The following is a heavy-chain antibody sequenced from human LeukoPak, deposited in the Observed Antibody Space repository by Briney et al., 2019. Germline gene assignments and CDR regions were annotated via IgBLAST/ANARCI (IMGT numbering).Heavy chain of an antibody. V-gene: IGHV4-39*07. CDR2: IYYSGGT. Sequence: PSETLSLTCTVSGGSISSNGYYWAWFRQPPGKGLEWIGSIYYSGGTYYNPSLKSRVTISVDTSKNQFSLKLSSVTAADTAVYYCARTVVYGLSSWGWFDPWGQGTLVTVSS. D-gene: IGHD6-13*01. CDR1: GGSISSNGYY. CDR3: ARTVVYGLSSWGWFDP. J-gene: IGHJ5*02.